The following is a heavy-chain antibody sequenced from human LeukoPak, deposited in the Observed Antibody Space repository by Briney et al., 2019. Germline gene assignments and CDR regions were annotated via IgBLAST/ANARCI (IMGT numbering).Heavy chain of an antibody. CDR3: ARVFRGAVTSNWFDP. CDR2: ISDSGST. Sequence: PSETLSLTCTVSGGSITGYYWTWIRQPPGKGVEWIGYISDSGSTNYNPSLKSRVTMSVDSSNTEFSLRLNSVTAADTAVYYCARVFRGAVTSNWFDPWGQGTLVTVSS. CDR1: GGSITGYY. V-gene: IGHV4-59*01. D-gene: IGHD4-17*01. J-gene: IGHJ5*02.